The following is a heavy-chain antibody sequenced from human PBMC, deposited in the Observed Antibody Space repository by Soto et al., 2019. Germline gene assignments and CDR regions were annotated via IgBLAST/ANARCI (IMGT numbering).Heavy chain of an antibody. Sequence: EVQLVESGGGLVQPGGSLRLSCAASGFTVSSNYMSWVRQAPGKGLEWVSVIYSGGSTYYADSVKGRFTISRDNSKNTLYLQMNSLRAEDTAGYYCARDSYYDPRDYYYGMDVLGQGTTVTVSS. CDR1: GFTVSSNY. J-gene: IGHJ6*02. V-gene: IGHV3-66*01. CDR3: ARDSYYDPRDYYYGMDV. D-gene: IGHD1-26*01. CDR2: IYSGGST.